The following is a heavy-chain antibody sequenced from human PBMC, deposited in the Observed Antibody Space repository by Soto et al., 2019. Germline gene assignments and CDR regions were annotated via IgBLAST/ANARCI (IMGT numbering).Heavy chain of an antibody. CDR2: ISGSGGST. V-gene: IGHV3-23*01. CDR1: GFTFSTYA. J-gene: IGHJ4*02. Sequence: GGSLRLSCAASGFTFSTYAMSWVRQAPGKGLEWVSTISGSGGSTYYADSVKGRFTISRDNSKNTLFLQMNSLRAEDTAVYYCAKAHVGATVSPSNFDYWGQGTLVTVSS. D-gene: IGHD4-17*01. CDR3: AKAHVGATVSPSNFDY.